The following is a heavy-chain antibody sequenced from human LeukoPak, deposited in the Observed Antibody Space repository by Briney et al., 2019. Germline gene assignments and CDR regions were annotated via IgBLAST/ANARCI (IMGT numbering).Heavy chain of an antibody. V-gene: IGHV5-51*01. D-gene: IGHD1-26*01. Sequence: GESLKISCKGSGYSFTSYWIAWGRQMPGKGLEWMGIIYPGDSDTRYSPSFQGQVTISADKFISTAYLQWSSLKASDTAMYYCARLTNLYSGSHWYWGQGTLVTVSS. CDR2: IYPGDSDT. CDR1: GYSFTSYW. CDR3: ARLTNLYSGSHWY. J-gene: IGHJ4*02.